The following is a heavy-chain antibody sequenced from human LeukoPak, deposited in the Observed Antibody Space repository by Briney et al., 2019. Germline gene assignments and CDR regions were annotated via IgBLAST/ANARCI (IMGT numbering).Heavy chain of an antibody. CDR3: ARVVTFGGVIAPGFNWFDP. CDR2: IYYSGST. Sequence: SETLSLTCTVSGGSVSSGSYYWSGIRRPPGKGLEWIGYIYYSGSTNYNPSLKSRVTISVDTSKNQFSLKLSSVTAADTAVYYCARVVTFGGVIAPGFNWFDPWGQGTLVTVSS. CDR1: GGSVSSGSYY. V-gene: IGHV4-61*01. J-gene: IGHJ5*02. D-gene: IGHD3-16*02.